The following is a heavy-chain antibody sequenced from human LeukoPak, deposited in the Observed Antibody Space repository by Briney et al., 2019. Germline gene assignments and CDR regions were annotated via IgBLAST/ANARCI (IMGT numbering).Heavy chain of an antibody. CDR1: GGTFSSYA. J-gene: IGHJ4*02. D-gene: IGHD3-22*01. CDR2: IIAIFGPA. Sequence: ASVKVSCKASGGTFSSYAISWVRQAPGQGLEWMGGIIAIFGPANYAQKFQGRVTITADESASTAYMELSSLTSEDTAVYYCASRTYYYDSSGYYYAPFDYWGQGTLVTVSS. V-gene: IGHV1-69*13. CDR3: ASRTYYYDSSGYYYAPFDY.